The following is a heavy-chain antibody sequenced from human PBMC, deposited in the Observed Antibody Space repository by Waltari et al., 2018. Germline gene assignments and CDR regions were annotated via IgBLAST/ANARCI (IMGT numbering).Heavy chain of an antibody. V-gene: IGHV4-59*01. J-gene: IGHJ4*02. Sequence: QVQLQESGPGLVKPSETLSLTCTVSGGSISSYYWSWIRQPPGKGLEWIGYIYYSGSTNYNPSLKSRVTISVDTSKNQFSLKLSSVTAADTAVYYCARGGVHYYGSGALFDYRGQGTLVTVSS. CDR1: GGSISSYY. CDR2: IYYSGST. CDR3: ARGGVHYYGSGALFDY. D-gene: IGHD3-10*01.